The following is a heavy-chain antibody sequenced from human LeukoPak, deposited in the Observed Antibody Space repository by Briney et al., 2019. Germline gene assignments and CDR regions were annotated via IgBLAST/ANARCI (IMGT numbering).Heavy chain of an antibody. Sequence: PGGSLRLSCAASGFTFTSYWMSWVRQAPGKGLEWVANIKQDGSEKYYVDSVKGRFTISRDNAKNSLYLQMNSLRAEDTAVYYCAKRYSSSWYRWFDPWGQGTLVTVSS. CDR1: GFTFTSYW. V-gene: IGHV3-7*05. D-gene: IGHD6-13*01. CDR2: IKQDGSEK. CDR3: AKRYSSSWYRWFDP. J-gene: IGHJ5*02.